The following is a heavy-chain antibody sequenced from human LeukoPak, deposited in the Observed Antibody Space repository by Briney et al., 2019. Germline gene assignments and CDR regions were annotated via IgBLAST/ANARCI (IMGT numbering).Heavy chain of an antibody. CDR1: GGSFSGYY. Sequence: PSETLSLTCAVYGGSFSGYYWSWIRQPPGKGLEWIGEINHSGSTSYNPSLKSRVTISVDTSKNQFSLKLSSVTAADTAVYYCASLGRGFSDDYWGQGTLVTVSS. V-gene: IGHV4-34*01. D-gene: IGHD3-10*01. J-gene: IGHJ4*02. CDR3: ASLGRGFSDDY. CDR2: INHSGST.